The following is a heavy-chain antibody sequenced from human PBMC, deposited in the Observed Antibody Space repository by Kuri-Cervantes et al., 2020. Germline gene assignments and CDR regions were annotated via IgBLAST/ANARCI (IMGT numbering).Heavy chain of an antibody. CDR1: GFTFSSYA. V-gene: IGHV3-30-3*01. CDR3: AKDPQPEYCSGGSCYFSSAYFDL. Sequence: GESLKISCAASGFTFSSYAMHWVRQAPGKGLEWVAVISYDGSNKYYADSVKGRFTISRDNSKNTLYLQMNSLRAGDTAVYYCAKDPQPEYCSGGSCYFSSAYFDLWGRGTLVTVSS. J-gene: IGHJ2*01. CDR2: ISYDGSNK. D-gene: IGHD2-15*01.